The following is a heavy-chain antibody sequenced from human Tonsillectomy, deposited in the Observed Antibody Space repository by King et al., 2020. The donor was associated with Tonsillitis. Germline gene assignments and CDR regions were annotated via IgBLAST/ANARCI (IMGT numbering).Heavy chain of an antibody. CDR3: ARGSNPDLKQRYFDP. CDR2: ITITGRTT. V-gene: IGHV3-23*04. J-gene: IGHJ5*02. D-gene: IGHD1/OR15-1a*01. CDR1: RFTFTDYG. Sequence: VQVVEAGGGLVQPGDSARRSCVISRFTFTDYGMTWVRQAPGKGLEWVSSITITGRTTYYADSVKGRFTISRDNSKNTLYLQMNSLRVEDTAIYYCARGSNPDLKQRYFDPWGQGTLVTVSS.